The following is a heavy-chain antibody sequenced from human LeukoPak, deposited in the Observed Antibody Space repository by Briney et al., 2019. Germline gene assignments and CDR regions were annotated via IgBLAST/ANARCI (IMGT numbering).Heavy chain of an antibody. J-gene: IGHJ4*02. CDR1: GFTLSDYY. CDR2: ISSSGSTI. Sequence: GGSLRLSCAASGFTLSDYYMSWIRQAPGKGLEWVSYISSSGSTIYYADSVKGRFTISRDNSKNTLYLQMNSLRAEDTVVYYCAKDGDQGVMSTPTLFDYWGQGTLVTVSS. V-gene: IGHV3-11*01. D-gene: IGHD3-16*01. CDR3: AKDGDQGVMSTPTLFDY.